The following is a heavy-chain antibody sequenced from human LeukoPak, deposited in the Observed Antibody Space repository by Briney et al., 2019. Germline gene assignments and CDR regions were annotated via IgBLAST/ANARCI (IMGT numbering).Heavy chain of an antibody. CDR3: ARVGIVAARRGNWFDP. J-gene: IGHJ5*02. CDR2: INAGNGNT. Sequence: ASVKVSCKASGYTFTSYAMHWVRQAPGQRLEWMGWINAGNGNTKYSQKFQGRVTITRDTSASTAYMELSRLRSDDTAVYYCARVGIVAARRGNWFDPWGQGTLVTVSS. V-gene: IGHV1-3*01. CDR1: GYTFTSYA. D-gene: IGHD6-6*01.